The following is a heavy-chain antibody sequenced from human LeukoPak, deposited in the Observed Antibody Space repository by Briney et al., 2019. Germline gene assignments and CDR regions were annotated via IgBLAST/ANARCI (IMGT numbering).Heavy chain of an antibody. J-gene: IGHJ6*03. CDR1: GGSISSYY. D-gene: IGHD4-17*01. Sequence: SETLSLTCTVSGGSISSYYWSWFRQPAGKGLEWIGRTYTSGSTNYNPSPKSRVTMSVDTSKNQFSLKLSSVTAADTAVYYCARAATVTTSHYYYYMDVWGKGTTVTVSS. CDR3: ARAATVTTSHYYYYMDV. CDR2: TYTSGST. V-gene: IGHV4-4*07.